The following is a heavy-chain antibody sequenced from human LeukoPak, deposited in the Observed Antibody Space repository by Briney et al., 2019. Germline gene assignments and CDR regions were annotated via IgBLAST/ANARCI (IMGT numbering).Heavy chain of an antibody. CDR3: AVPGLVGATT. V-gene: IGHV3-23*01. D-gene: IGHD1-26*01. J-gene: IGHJ5*02. CDR2: ISGSGGST. CDR1: RFTFSSYG. Sequence: PGGSLRLSCAASRFTFSSYGMSWVRQAPGKGLEWVSAISGSGGSTYYADSVKGRFTISRDNSKNTLYLQMNSLRAEDTAVYYCAVPGLVGATTWGQGTLVTVSS.